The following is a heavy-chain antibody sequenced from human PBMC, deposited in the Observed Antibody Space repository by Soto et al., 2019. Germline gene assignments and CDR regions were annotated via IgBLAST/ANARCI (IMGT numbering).Heavy chain of an antibody. Sequence: SQTLSLTCAISGDSVSSNSAALNLSRQSPSRGLEWLGRTYYRSKWYNDYAVSVKSRITINPDTSKNQFSLQLNSVTPEDTAVYYCAREDCSSTSCYQYYYGMDVWGQGTTVTVSS. CDR2: TYYRSKWYN. D-gene: IGHD2-2*01. CDR1: GDSVSSNSAA. CDR3: AREDCSSTSCYQYYYGMDV. V-gene: IGHV6-1*01. J-gene: IGHJ6*02.